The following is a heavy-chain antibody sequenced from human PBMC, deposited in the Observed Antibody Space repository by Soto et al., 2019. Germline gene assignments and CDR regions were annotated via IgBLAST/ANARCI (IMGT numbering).Heavy chain of an antibody. V-gene: IGHV3-74*01. CDR3: ARDRHSRFDP. CDR1: WFTISGFW. Sequence: PWGPLRLRWGASWFTISGFWRHWIRQAPGKGLVWVSRINSDGSSTSYADSVKGRFTISRDNAKNTLYLQMNSLRAEDTAVYYCARDRHSRFDPWGQGTLVTVSS. CDR2: INSDGSST. J-gene: IGHJ5*02.